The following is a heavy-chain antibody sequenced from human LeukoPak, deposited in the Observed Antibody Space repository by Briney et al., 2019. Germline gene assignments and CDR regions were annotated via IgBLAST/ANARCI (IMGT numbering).Heavy chain of an antibody. D-gene: IGHD3-10*01. Sequence: RASVKVSCKASGYTFTSFDINWVRQATGQGPEWMGWMNPGSGKTGYAQRFRGRVTMTRDTSISTAYLELSSLTSEDTAVYYCACHTYYLSSGSFGHWGQGTLVTVSS. CDR3: ACHTYYLSSGSFGH. J-gene: IGHJ4*02. CDR1: GYTFTSFD. CDR2: MNPGSGKT. V-gene: IGHV1-8*01.